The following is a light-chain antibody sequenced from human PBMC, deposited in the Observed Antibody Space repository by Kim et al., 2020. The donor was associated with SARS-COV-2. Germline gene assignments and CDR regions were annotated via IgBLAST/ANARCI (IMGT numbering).Light chain of an antibody. V-gene: IGKV1-33*01. CDR2: DAS. J-gene: IGKJ4*01. Sequence: ASVGDRVTITCQASHDIANYLNWYQQKPAKVPKLLISDASNLQTGVPSRFRGSGSGTNFTFTISSLQPEDFATYYCQHYDSLPLTFGGGTKVDIK. CDR1: HDIANY. CDR3: QHYDSLPLT.